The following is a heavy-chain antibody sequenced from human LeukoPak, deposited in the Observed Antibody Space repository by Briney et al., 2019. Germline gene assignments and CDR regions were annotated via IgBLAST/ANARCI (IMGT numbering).Heavy chain of an antibody. CDR2: INPNSGGT. J-gene: IGHJ4*02. CDR1: GYTFTGYY. V-gene: IGHV1-2*02. CDR3: AREYCSSTSCYRTGDDFDY. Sequence: ASVKVSRKATGYTFTGYYMHWVRQAPGQGLEWMGWINPNSGGTNYAQKFQGRVTMTRDTSISTAYMELSRLRSDDTAVYYCAREYCSSTSCYRTGDDFDYWGQGTLVTVSS. D-gene: IGHD2-2*02.